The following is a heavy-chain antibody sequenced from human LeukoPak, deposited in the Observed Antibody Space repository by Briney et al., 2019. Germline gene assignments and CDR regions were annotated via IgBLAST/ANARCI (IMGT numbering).Heavy chain of an antibody. D-gene: IGHD3-22*01. CDR3: ACRHYYDSSGYQNFDY. CDR1: GGTFSSYA. Sequence: ASVKVSCKASGGTFSSYAISWVRQAPGQGLEWMGGIIPIFGTANYAQMFQGRVTITADESTSTAYMELSSLRSEDTAVYYCACRHYYDSSGYQNFDYWGQGTLVTVSS. CDR2: IIPIFGTA. V-gene: IGHV1-69*13. J-gene: IGHJ4*02.